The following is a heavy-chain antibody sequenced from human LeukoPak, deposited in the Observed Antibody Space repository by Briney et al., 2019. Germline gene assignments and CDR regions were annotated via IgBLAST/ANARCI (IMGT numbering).Heavy chain of an antibody. V-gene: IGHV4-38-2*02. CDR1: GYSLSSGYY. D-gene: IGHD6-13*01. Sequence: PSETLSLTCTVSGYSLSSGYYWGWIRQPPGKGLEWIGSIYHSGSTYYNPSLKSRVTISVDTSKNQFSLKLSSVTAADTAVYYCARGGDSSSWSRPFPADDYWGQGTLVTVSS. J-gene: IGHJ4*02. CDR2: IYHSGST. CDR3: ARGGDSSSWSRPFPADDY.